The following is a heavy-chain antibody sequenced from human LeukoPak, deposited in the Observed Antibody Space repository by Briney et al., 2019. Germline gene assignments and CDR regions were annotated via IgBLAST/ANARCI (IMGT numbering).Heavy chain of an antibody. CDR1: GFIFSDYG. Sequence: GGSLRPSRAVSGFIFSDYGFHWVRQAPGKGLEWVAVTRFDGSIKQYADSVKGRFTISRDDSKNTLYLQMNFLKSEDTAVYYCARWGRTRQYYFDYWGQGTLVTVSS. J-gene: IGHJ4*02. V-gene: IGHV3-33*01. CDR3: ARWGRTRQYYFDY. CDR2: TRFDGSIK. D-gene: IGHD3-16*01.